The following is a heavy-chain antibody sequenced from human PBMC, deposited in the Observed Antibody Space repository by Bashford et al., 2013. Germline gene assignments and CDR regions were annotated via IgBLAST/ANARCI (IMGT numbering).Heavy chain of an antibody. V-gene: IGHV1-69*13. CDR3: AAEVEYYDSSGFDP. CDR2: IIPIFGTA. CDR1: GGTFSSYA. J-gene: IGHJ5*02. D-gene: IGHD3-22*01. Sequence: SVKVSCKASGGTFSSYAISWVRQAPGQGLEWMGGIIPIFGTANYAQKFQGRVTITADESTSTAYMELSSLRSEDTAVYYCAAEVEYYDSSGFDPWGQGTLVTVSS.